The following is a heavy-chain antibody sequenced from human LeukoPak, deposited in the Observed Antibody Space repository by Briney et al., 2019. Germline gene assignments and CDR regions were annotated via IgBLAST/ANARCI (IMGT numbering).Heavy chain of an antibody. J-gene: IGHJ5*02. CDR3: ARDPPDYYGSGSYLNWFDP. CDR1: GFTVSSNY. D-gene: IGHD3-10*01. Sequence: GGSLRLSCAASGFTVSSNYMSWVRQAPGKGLEWVSVIYSGGSTYYADSVKGRFTISRDTSKNTLYLQMNSLRAEDTAVYYCARDPPDYYGSGSYLNWFDPWGQGTLVTVSS. CDR2: IYSGGST. V-gene: IGHV3-66*01.